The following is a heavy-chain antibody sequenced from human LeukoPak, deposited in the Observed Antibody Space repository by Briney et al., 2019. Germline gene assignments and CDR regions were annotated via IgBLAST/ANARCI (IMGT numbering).Heavy chain of an antibody. J-gene: IGHJ6*03. V-gene: IGHV1-69*05. Sequence: SVKVSCKASGGTFSSYAISWVRQAPGQGLEWMGGIIPIFGTANYAQKFQGRVTITTDESTSTAYMELSSLRSEDTAVYYCARGECSGGSCYSNYYYYVDVWGKGTTVTVSS. CDR2: IIPIFGTA. CDR3: ARGECSGGSCYSNYYYYVDV. D-gene: IGHD2-15*01. CDR1: GGTFSSYA.